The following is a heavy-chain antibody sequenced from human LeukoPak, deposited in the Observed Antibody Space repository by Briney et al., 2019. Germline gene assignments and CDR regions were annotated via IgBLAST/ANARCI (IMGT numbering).Heavy chain of an antibody. J-gene: IGHJ4*02. Sequence: GGSLRLSCTASGFTFGDYALSWFRQAPGKGLEWLSFIRSKDHGGTTEYAASLKGRFTISRDDSNSIAYLQMNSLIIEDTAAYFCTRDPHYYHGNPHDFWGQGTRVTVSS. CDR1: GFTFGDYA. D-gene: IGHD4-23*01. CDR3: TRDPHYYHGNPHDF. V-gene: IGHV3-49*03. CDR2: IRSKDHGGTT.